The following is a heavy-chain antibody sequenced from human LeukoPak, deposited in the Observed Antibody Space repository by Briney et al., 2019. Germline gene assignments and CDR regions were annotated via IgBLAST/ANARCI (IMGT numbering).Heavy chain of an antibody. Sequence: PGGSLRLSCAASGFTFNNNAMSWVRQAPGKGREWVSAINGWGDGTEYEDSVKGRFTISRDNSKNTLYLQMNSLRPEDTAVYYCARAAYGENVWYFDLWGRGTLVTVSS. V-gene: IGHV3-23*01. CDR2: INGWGDGT. CDR3: ARAAYGENVWYFDL. D-gene: IGHD4-17*01. J-gene: IGHJ2*01. CDR1: GFTFNNNA.